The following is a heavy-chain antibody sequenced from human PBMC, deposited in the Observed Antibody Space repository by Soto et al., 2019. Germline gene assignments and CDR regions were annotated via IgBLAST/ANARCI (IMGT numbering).Heavy chain of an antibody. CDR1: GGSISSGGYY. V-gene: IGHV4-31*03. D-gene: IGHD3-3*01. CDR2: IYYSGST. J-gene: IGHJ5*02. CDR3: ARNHYDFWSGNSAWLDP. Sequence: QVQLQESGPGLVKPSQTLSLTCTVSGGSISSGGYYWSWIRQHPGKGLEWIGYIYYSGSTYYNPSLKSRVTISVDTSKNQFSLKLSSVTAADTAVYYCARNHYDFWSGNSAWLDPWGQGTLVTVSS.